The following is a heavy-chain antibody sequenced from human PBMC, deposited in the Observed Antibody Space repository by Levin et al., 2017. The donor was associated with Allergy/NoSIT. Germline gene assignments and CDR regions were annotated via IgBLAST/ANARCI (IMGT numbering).Heavy chain of an antibody. J-gene: IGHJ6*02. V-gene: IGHV3-74*01. CDR1: GFTSSSYW. CDR3: ARTRDLRNGLDV. CDR2: INSDGSNT. Sequence: LSLTCAASGFTSSSYWMHWVRQVPGKGLVWVSRINSDGSNTGYADSVKGRFTISRDNAKNTLYLQMNSLRAEDTAVYYCARTRDLRNGLDVWGQGTTVTVSS. D-gene: IGHD3-3*01.